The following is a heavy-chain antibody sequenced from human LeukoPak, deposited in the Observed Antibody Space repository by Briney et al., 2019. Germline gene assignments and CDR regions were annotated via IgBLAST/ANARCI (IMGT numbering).Heavy chain of an antibody. CDR2: XNHSGST. CDR3: AARQRRGYSYGPYYFDY. J-gene: IGHJ4*02. CDR1: YY. V-gene: IGHV4-34*01. Sequence: YYXXXXRQPXGXGLEWXXXXNHSGSTNYNPSLKSRVTISVDTSKNQFSLKLSSVTAADTAVYYCAARQRRGYSYGPYYFDYWGQGTLVTVSS. D-gene: IGHD5-18*01.